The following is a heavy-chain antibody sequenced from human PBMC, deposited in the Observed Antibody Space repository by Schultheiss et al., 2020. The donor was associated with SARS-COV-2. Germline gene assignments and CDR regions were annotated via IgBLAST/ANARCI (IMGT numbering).Heavy chain of an antibody. J-gene: IGHJ4*02. CDR3: TTRDNVEMAEGDY. CDR2: IRSKANSYAT. CDR1: GFTFSGSA. D-gene: IGHD5-24*01. Sequence: GGSLRLSCAASGFTFSGSAMHWVRQASGKGLEWVGRIRSKANSYATAYAASVKGRFTISRDDSKNTAYLQMNSLKTEDTAVYYCTTRDNVEMAEGDYWGQGTLVTVSS. V-gene: IGHV3-73*01.